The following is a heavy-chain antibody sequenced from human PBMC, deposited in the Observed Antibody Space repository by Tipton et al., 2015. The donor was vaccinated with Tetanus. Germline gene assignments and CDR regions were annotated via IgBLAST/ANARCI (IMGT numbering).Heavy chain of an antibody. CDR1: GVTLSDFG. Sequence: SGVTLSDFGMHWVRQPPGKGLEWVANIKQDGSEKYYVDSVKGRFTISRDNAKNSLYLQMNSLRAEDTAVYYCARDQGYGDYEFDYWGQGTLVTVSS. J-gene: IGHJ4*02. V-gene: IGHV3-7*01. D-gene: IGHD4-17*01. CDR2: IKQDGSEK. CDR3: ARDQGYGDYEFDY.